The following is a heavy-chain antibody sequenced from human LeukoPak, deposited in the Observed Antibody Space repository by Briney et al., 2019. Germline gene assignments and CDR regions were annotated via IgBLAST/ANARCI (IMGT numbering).Heavy chain of an antibody. V-gene: IGHV4-39*01. CDR3: ARRITIFGVVKYFDY. D-gene: IGHD3-3*01. Sequence: SETLSLTCTVSGGSISSSSYYWGWIRQPPGKGLEWIGSIYYSGSTYYNPSLKSRVTISVDTSKNQFSLKLSSVTAADTAVYYCARRITIFGVVKYFDYWSQGTLVTVSS. CDR2: IYYSGST. J-gene: IGHJ4*02. CDR1: GGSISSSSYY.